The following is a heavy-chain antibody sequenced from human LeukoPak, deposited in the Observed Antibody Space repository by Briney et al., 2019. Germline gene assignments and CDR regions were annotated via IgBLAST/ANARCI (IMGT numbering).Heavy chain of an antibody. J-gene: IGHJ2*01. CDR3: VRSVVVVAATPKHFDL. CDR2: ISWRSGQM. V-gene: IGHV3-9*02. Sequence: GGSLRLSCAAAEFKSDDYAMHWVRPGPGNGLEWVAGISWRSGQMEYAESVKGRFTISRDNARNALYLQMEGLRRNDTALSYCVRSVVVVAATPKHFDLWGRGTQVIVSS. CDR1: EFKSDDYA. D-gene: IGHD2-15*01.